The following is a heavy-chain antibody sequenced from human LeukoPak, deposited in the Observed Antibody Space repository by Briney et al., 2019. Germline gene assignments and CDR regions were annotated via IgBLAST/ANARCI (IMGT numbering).Heavy chain of an antibody. CDR1: GFTFSSYA. V-gene: IGHV3-30-3*01. CDR2: ISYDGSNK. D-gene: IGHD4-17*01. Sequence: GGSLRLSCAASGFTFSSYAMHWVRQAPGKGLEWVAVISYDGSNKYYADSVKGRFTISRDNSENTLYLQMNSLRAEDTAVYYCARTATVTTALSVWGQGTLVTVSS. CDR3: ARTATVTTALSV. J-gene: IGHJ4*02.